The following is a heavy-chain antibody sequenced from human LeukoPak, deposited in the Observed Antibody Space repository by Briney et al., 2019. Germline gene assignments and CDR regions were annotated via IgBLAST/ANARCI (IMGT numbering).Heavy chain of an antibody. CDR3: AISGGYWAWAH. Sequence: GGSLRLSCAASGFTFGIYAMSWVRQAPGKGLEWVSGTSGSASTYYADSVKGRFTISRDNSKNTLYLQMSSLRAEDTAVYYCAISGGYWAWAHWGQGTLVTVSS. CDR1: GFTFGIYA. J-gene: IGHJ4*02. CDR2: TSGSAST. D-gene: IGHD1-26*01. V-gene: IGHV3-23*01.